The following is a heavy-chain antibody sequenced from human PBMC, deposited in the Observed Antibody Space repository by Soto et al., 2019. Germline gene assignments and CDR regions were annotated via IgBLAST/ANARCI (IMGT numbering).Heavy chain of an antibody. CDR2: IYYSGST. Sequence: SETLSLTCTVSGGSISSSSYYWGWIRQPPGKGLEWIGSIYYSGSTYYNPSLKSRVTISVDTSKNQFSLKLSSVTAADTAVYYCARRTEDIVVVPAAMRRLFGYYMDVWGKGTKVTVSS. CDR3: ARRTEDIVVVPAAMRRLFGYYMDV. J-gene: IGHJ6*03. CDR1: GGSISSSSYY. D-gene: IGHD2-2*01. V-gene: IGHV4-39*01.